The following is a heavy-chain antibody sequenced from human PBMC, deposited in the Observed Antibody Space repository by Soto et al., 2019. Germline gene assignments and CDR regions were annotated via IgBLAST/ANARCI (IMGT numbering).Heavy chain of an antibody. J-gene: IGHJ6*02. D-gene: IGHD3-10*01. CDR3: TREAFGEALYQYYGMDA. CDR1: GFIFSSYG. V-gene: IGHV3-33*01. CDR2: IWYDGGNK. Sequence: PGGSLRLSYAASGFIFSSYGMHWVRQAPGKGLEWVAVIWYDGGNKYYADSVKGRFTISRDNSKNTLYLQMNSLRAEDTAVYYCTREAFGEALYQYYGMDAWGQGTTVTVSS.